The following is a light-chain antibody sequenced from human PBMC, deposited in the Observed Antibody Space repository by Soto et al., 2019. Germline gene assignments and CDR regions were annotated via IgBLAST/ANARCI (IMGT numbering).Light chain of an antibody. CDR2: DVS. Sequence: QSALTQPRSVSGSPGQSVTISCTGTSSDVGGYNHVSWYQQHPGKAPKLMIYDVSKRPSGVPDRFSGSKSGNTAALTISGLQAEDVADYYCCSYAGTYVFGTGTKLTVL. CDR3: CSYAGTYV. V-gene: IGLV2-11*01. J-gene: IGLJ1*01. CDR1: SSDVGGYNH.